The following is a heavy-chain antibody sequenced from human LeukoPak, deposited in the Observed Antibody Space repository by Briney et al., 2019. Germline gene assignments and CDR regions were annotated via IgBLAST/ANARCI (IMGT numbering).Heavy chain of an antibody. D-gene: IGHD3-3*01. CDR2: INHSGST. CDR1: GGSISSYY. Sequence: KPSETLSLTCTVSGGSISSYYWSWIRQPPGKGLERIGEINHSGSTNYNPSLKSRVTISVDTSKNQFSLKLSSVTAADTAVYYCASQYYDFWSGYFDGDYWGQGTLVTVSS. CDR3: ASQYYDFWSGYFDGDY. V-gene: IGHV4-34*01. J-gene: IGHJ4*02.